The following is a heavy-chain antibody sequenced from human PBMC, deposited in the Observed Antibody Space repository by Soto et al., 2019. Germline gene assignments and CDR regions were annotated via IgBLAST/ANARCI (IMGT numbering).Heavy chain of an antibody. D-gene: IGHD3-16*01. CDR3: ARDTHDLWGTYGMDV. J-gene: IGHJ6*02. Sequence: PGGSLRLSCAASGFTVSSNYMSWVRQAPGKGLEWVSVIYSGGSTYYADSVKGRFTISRDNSKNTLYLQMNSLRAEDTAVYYCARDTHDLWGTYGMDVWGQGTTVTVSS. V-gene: IGHV3-66*01. CDR1: GFTVSSNY. CDR2: IYSGGST.